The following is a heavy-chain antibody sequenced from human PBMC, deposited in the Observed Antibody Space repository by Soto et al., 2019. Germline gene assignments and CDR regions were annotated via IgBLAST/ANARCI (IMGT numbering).Heavy chain of an antibody. CDR3: ARVGPWVPYYYDCSPYTFENWFDP. CDR1: GYSISSGYY. J-gene: IGHJ5*02. D-gene: IGHD3-22*01. CDR2: IYHGGST. Sequence: QVQLQESGPGLVKASETLSLTCAVSGYSISSGYYWGWLRQPPGKGLEWIGSIYHGGSTYYNPSLTSRVTLSVDMTNTHGSLIQNSGTGADTAVYYCARVGPWVPYYYDCSPYTFENWFDPWGQGTLVTVSS. V-gene: IGHV4-38-2*01.